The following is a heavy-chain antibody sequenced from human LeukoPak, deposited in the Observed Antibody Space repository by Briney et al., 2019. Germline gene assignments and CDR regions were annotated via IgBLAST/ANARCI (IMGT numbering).Heavy chain of an antibody. D-gene: IGHD6-13*01. CDR3: ARVTGYMTEDYFDY. CDR1: GGSISSYY. J-gene: IGHJ4*02. V-gene: IGHV4-59*01. CDR2: IYYIGRT. Sequence: SETLSLTCTVSGGSISSYYWSWIRQPPGKGVEWIGYIYYIGRTNYNPSLKSRVTISVEPSKNQFSLKLSSVTAADTAVYYCARVTGYMTEDYFDYWGQGTLVTASS.